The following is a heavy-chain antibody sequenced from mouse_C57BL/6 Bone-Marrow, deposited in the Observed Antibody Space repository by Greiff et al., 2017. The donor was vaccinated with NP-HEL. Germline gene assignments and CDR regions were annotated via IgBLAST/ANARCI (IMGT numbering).Heavy chain of an antibody. CDR1: GYAFSSSW. V-gene: IGHV1-82*01. CDR3: AREGCADY. J-gene: IGHJ2*01. CDR2: IYPGDGDT. Sequence: QVQLKESGPELVKPGASVKISCKASGYAFSSSWMNWVKQRPGKGLEWIGRIYPGDGDTNYNGKFKGKATLTADKSSSTAYMQLSSLTSEDSAVYFCAREGCADYWGQGTTLTVSS.